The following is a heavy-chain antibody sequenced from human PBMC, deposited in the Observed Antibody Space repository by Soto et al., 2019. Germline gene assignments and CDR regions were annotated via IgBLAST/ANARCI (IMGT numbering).Heavy chain of an antibody. J-gene: IGHJ5*02. V-gene: IGHV4-31*03. Sequence: SQTMSVPCTVAGGSIRSRGYYWSWISKHPGKGLEWIGYIYYSGSTYYNPSLKSRVTISVDTSKNQFSLKLSSVTAADTAVYYCARLWFGELLSFDPWGQGTLVTVSS. CDR3: ARLWFGELLSFDP. D-gene: IGHD3-10*01. CDR2: IYYSGST. CDR1: GGSIRSRGYY.